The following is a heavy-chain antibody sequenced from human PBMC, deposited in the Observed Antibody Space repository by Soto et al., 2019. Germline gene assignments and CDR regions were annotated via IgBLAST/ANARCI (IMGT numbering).Heavy chain of an antibody. CDR2: ISGSGGST. J-gene: IGHJ4*02. D-gene: IGHD3-9*01. CDR3: AKDTNKDYDIVTGYSPFDY. CDR1: GFTFSSYA. Sequence: GGSLRLSCAASGFTFSSYAMSWVRQAPGKGLEWVSAISGSGGSTYYADSVKGRFTISRDNSKNTLYLQMNSLRAEDTAVYYCAKDTNKDYDIVTGYSPFDYWGQGTLVTVSS. V-gene: IGHV3-23*01.